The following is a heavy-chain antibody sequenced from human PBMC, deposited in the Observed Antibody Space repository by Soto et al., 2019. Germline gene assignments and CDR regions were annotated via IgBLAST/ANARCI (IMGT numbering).Heavy chain of an antibody. D-gene: IGHD3-3*01. CDR3: ARHDTGGLWSGYLYPYYYYYYYMDV. J-gene: IGHJ6*03. CDR2: IYYSGST. Sequence: PSETLSLTCTVSGGSISSYYWSWIRQPPGKGLEWIGDIYYSGSTNYNPSLKSRVTISVDTAKNQFSLKLSSVTAADTAVYYCARHDTGGLWSGYLYPYYYYYYYMDVWGKGTTVTVSS. V-gene: IGHV4-59*08. CDR1: GGSISSYY.